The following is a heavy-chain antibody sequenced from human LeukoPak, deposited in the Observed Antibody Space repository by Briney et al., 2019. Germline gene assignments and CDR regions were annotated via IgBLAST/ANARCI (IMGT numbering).Heavy chain of an antibody. CDR3: ASCYPGGIDY. Sequence: PSETLSLTGTVSGGSISSSSYYWGWIRHPPGKGLEWIGSIYYSGSTYYNPSLKSRVTISVDTSKNQFSLKLSSVTAADTAVYYCASCYPGGIDYWGQGTLVTVSS. J-gene: IGHJ4*02. D-gene: IGHD3-16*02. CDR2: IYYSGST. CDR1: GGSISSSSYY. V-gene: IGHV4-39*01.